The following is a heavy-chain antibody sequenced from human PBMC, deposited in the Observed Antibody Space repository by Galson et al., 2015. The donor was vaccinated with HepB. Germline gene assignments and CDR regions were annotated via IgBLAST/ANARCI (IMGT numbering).Heavy chain of an antibody. CDR1: GYTFTSYG. V-gene: IGHV1-18*01. D-gene: IGHD3-3*01. J-gene: IGHJ4*02. Sequence: SVKVSCKASGYTFTSYGISWVRQAPGQGLEWMGWISVHNGNTKYAQNLQGRVTMTTDTSTSTAYMELKSLRSDDTAVYYCARGRPYYGLWSGSPYYFDYWGQGTLVTVSS. CDR3: ARGRPYYGLWSGSPYYFDY. CDR2: ISVHNGNT.